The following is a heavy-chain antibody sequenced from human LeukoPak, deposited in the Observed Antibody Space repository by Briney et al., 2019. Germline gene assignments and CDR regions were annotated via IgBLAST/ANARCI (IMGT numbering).Heavy chain of an antibody. D-gene: IGHD3-10*01. V-gene: IGHV4-59*01. CDR2: IYYSGST. CDR1: GGSISSYY. J-gene: IGHJ4*02. CDR3: ASLYGSGSYRVDY. Sequence: SETLSLTCTVSGGSISSYYWSWIRQPPGKGLEWIGYIYYSGSTNYNPSLKSRVTISVDTSKNQFSLKLSSVTAADTAVYYCASLYGSGSYRVDYWGQGTLVTVSS.